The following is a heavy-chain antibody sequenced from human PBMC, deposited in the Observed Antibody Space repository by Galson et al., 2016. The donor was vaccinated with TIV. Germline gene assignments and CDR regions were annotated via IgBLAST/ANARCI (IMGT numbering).Heavy chain of an antibody. CDR3: ARVPQIYDYYMDV. Sequence: SCKASGDIFRSYGISWVRQAPGQGLEWMGAIIPLFGTVKYEQTFQGRLTITTDGSTGTVYMELSSLTSEDTAIYYCARVPQIYDYYMDVWGKGTTVTVSS. CDR2: IIPLFGTV. CDR1: GDIFRSYG. V-gene: IGHV1-69*05. J-gene: IGHJ6*03.